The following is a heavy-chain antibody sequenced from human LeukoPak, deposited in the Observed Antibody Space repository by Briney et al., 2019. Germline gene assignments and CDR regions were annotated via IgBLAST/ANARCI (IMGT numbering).Heavy chain of an antibody. V-gene: IGHV3-7*05. CDR2: IKQDGSEK. Sequence: GGSLRLSCAASGFTFSSYWMSWVRRAPGKGLEWVANIKQDGSEKYHVDSVKGRFTISRDNAKNSLYLQMNSLRAEDTAVYYCARARYANAWYAFDIWGHGTMVTVSS. J-gene: IGHJ3*02. CDR1: GFTFSSYW. CDR3: ARARYANAWYAFDI. D-gene: IGHD2-2*01.